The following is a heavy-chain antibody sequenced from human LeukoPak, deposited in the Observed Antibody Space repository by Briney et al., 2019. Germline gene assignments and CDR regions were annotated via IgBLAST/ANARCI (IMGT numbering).Heavy chain of an antibody. J-gene: IGHJ6*03. CDR1: GFTFRNYG. D-gene: IGHD3-3*01. CDR2: IRYNGSSE. CDR3: AKRIVGEQYYMDV. Sequence: GGSLRLSCAASGFTFRNYGMHWVRQAPGKGLEWVAFIRYNGSSEDYGDSVKGRFTMSRDNSKNTLDLQMNSLRPEDTAVYYCAKRIVGEQYYMDVWGKGTTVTVSS. V-gene: IGHV3-30*02.